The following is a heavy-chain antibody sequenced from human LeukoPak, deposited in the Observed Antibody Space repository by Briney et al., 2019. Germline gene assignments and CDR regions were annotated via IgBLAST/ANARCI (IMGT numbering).Heavy chain of an antibody. J-gene: IGHJ4*02. V-gene: IGHV4-59*01. D-gene: IGHD1-14*01. CDR1: GGSIRSYY. CDR3: ARSLGITSLDY. CDR2: IYYSGSI. Sequence: SETLSLTCSVSGGSIRSYYWNWIRQSPGKGLEWIGYIYYSGSINYNPSFKSRVTMSVDTSKNQFSLKLHSVTAADTAMYYCARSLGITSLDYRGQGMLVTVSS.